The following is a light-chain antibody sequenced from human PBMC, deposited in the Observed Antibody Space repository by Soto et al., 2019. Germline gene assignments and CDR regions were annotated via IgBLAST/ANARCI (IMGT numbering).Light chain of an antibody. CDR1: QSVRSY. CDR2: DAS. V-gene: IGKV3-15*01. CDR3: QQYNNWLIT. Sequence: EIVLTQSPATLSLSPGERATLSCRASQSVRSYLAWYQHKHGQAPRLLIYDASNRATGIPARFSGSGSGTEFTLTISSLQSEDFAVYYCQQYNNWLITFGQGTRLRL. J-gene: IGKJ5*01.